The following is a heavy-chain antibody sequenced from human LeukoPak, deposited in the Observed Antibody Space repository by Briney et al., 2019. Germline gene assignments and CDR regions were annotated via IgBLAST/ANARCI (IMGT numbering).Heavy chain of an antibody. Sequence: SQTLSLTCTISGDSFSSNCAAWVWIRQSPSRGLEWLGRTNYRSTWYKDYAVSVKSRITINPDTSKNQFSLQLNSVLLEHTAVYYCARYRRPFAFDIWGQGTMVTVSS. CDR1: GDSFSSNCAA. D-gene: IGHD3-16*02. CDR3: ARYRRPFAFDI. J-gene: IGHJ3*02. CDR2: TNYRSTWYK. V-gene: IGHV6-1*01.